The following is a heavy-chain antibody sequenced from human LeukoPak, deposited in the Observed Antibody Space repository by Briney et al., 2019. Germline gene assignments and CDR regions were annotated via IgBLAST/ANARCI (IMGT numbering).Heavy chain of an antibody. CDR1: GGSISSSSYY. D-gene: IGHD2-15*01. V-gene: IGHV4-39*01. J-gene: IGHJ5*02. CDR3: ARQGYGNWFDP. CDR2: IYYSGST. Sequence: SETLSLTCTVSGGSISSSSYYWGWIRQPPGKGTEWIGSIYYSGSTYYNPSLKSRVTISVDTSKKQFSLKLSSVTAADTAVYYCARQGYGNWFDPWGQGTLVTVSS.